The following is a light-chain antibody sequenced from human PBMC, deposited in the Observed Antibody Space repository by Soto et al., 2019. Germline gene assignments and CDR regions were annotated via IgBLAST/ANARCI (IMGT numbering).Light chain of an antibody. CDR1: NSDVGGYKF. V-gene: IGLV2-14*01. CDR3: SSYTRTSTPYV. Sequence: QSALTQPASVSGSPGQSITISCTGSNSDVGGYKFVSWYQHHPGKAPKLLVYEVSNLASGVSNRFSGSRSGDTASLTIFGLQAEDEADYYCSSYTRTSTPYVFGTGTQLTVL. J-gene: IGLJ1*01. CDR2: EVS.